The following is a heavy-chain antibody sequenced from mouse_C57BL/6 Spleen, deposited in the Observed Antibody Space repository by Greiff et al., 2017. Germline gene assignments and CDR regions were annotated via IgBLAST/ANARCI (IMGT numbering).Heavy chain of an antibody. CDR1: GYTFTDYE. J-gene: IGHJ2*01. V-gene: IGHV1-15*01. CDR2: IDPETGGT. CDR3: TRALPGYFDY. Sequence: VKLMESGAELVRPGASVTLSCKASGYTFTDYEMHWVKQTPVHGLEWIGAIDPETGGTAYNQKFKGKAILTADKSSSTAYMELRSLTSEDSAVYYCTRALPGYFDYWGQGTTLTVSS.